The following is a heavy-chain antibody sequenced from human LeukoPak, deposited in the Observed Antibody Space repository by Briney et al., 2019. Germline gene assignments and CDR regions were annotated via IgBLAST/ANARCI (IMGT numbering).Heavy chain of an antibody. D-gene: IGHD4-23*01. CDR3: ARYDYGGNYDY. Sequence: GGSLRLSCAASGFTFTTYWMSWVRQAPGKGLEWVANIKKDGSEKYYVDSVKGRFTISRDNAKNSLYLQMNSLRAEDTAVYYCARYDYGGNYDYWGQGTLVTVSS. CDR1: GFTFTTYW. J-gene: IGHJ4*02. CDR2: IKKDGSEK. V-gene: IGHV3-7*04.